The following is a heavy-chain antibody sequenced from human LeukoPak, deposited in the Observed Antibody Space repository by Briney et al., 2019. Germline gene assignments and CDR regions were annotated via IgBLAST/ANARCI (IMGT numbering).Heavy chain of an antibody. Sequence: GESLKISCKGSGYSFTSSWIGWVRQMPGKGLEWMGIIYPGDSDTRYSPSFQGQVTISADKSISTAYLQWSSLKASDTAMYYCATYGSGSYYRDYYYGMDVWGQGTTVTVSS. CDR2: IYPGDSDT. CDR3: ATYGSGSYYRDYYYGMDV. CDR1: GYSFTSSW. D-gene: IGHD3-10*01. V-gene: IGHV5-51*01. J-gene: IGHJ6*02.